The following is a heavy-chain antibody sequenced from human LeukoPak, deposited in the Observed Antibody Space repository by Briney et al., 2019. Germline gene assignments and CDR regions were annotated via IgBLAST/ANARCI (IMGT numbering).Heavy chain of an antibody. V-gene: IGHV3-64D*09. Sequence: TGGSLRLSCSASGFSLSICSMHWVRQAPGKGLEYVSAISSNGGNTNYADSVKGRFTISRDNSKNTLYLQMTGLRAEDTAVYYCVKATVTSSYFDYFDYWGQGTLVTVSS. CDR1: GFSLSICS. D-gene: IGHD4-17*01. CDR3: VKATVTSSYFDYFDY. CDR2: ISSNGGNT. J-gene: IGHJ4*02.